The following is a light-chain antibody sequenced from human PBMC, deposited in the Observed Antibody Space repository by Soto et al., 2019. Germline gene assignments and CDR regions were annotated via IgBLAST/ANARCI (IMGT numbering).Light chain of an antibody. Sequence: QSALTQPPSASLSPGQSVTISCTGTSSDVGRYNHVSWYQQYPGKAPKLMIFDVNKRPSGVPDRFSGSKSGNTASLTVSGLQAEDEADYYCSAYAGSIYVFGSGTKVTVL. V-gene: IGLV2-8*01. CDR3: SAYAGSIYV. CDR2: DVN. CDR1: SSDVGRYNH. J-gene: IGLJ1*01.